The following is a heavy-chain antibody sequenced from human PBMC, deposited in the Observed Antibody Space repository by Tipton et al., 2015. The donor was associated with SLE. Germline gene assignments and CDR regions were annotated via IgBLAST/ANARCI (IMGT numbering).Heavy chain of an antibody. D-gene: IGHD2-21*01. CDR2: IYYSGST. CDR1: GDSIRSHD. Sequence: TLSLTCRVSGDSIRSHDWSWIRQPPGKGLEWIGYIYYSGSTNINPSLKSRVTISVDTSKNQFSLKLSSVTAADTAVYYCARHSEEAFDIWGQGTMVTVSS. V-gene: IGHV4-59*11. J-gene: IGHJ3*02. CDR3: ARHSEEAFDI.